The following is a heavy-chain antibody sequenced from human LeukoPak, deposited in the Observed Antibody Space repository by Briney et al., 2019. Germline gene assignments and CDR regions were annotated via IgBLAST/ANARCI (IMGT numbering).Heavy chain of an antibody. J-gene: IGHJ4*02. CDR2: IIPILGMA. Sequence: SVKVSCKASGGTFSSYAISWVRQAPGQGLEWMGRIIPILGMANYAQKFQGRVTITADKSTSTAYMELSSLRSEDTAVYYCASSTPAVTAFDYWGQGTLVTVSS. V-gene: IGHV1-69*04. CDR1: GGTFSSYA. D-gene: IGHD2-15*01. CDR3: ASSTPAVTAFDY.